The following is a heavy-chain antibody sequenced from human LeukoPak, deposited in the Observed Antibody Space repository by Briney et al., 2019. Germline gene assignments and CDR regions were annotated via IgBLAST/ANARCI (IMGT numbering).Heavy chain of an antibody. Sequence: GRSLRLSCAASGFTFSSYAMHWVRQAPGKGLEWVATIKNDGSDKYYVDSVKGRFTLSRDNAKNSVYLQMNSLRVEDTAVYYCVNLGYSDGGQGTLVTVSS. CDR2: IKNDGSDK. D-gene: IGHD5-12*01. V-gene: IGHV3-7*01. J-gene: IGHJ4*02. CDR3: VNLGYSD. CDR1: GFTFSSYA.